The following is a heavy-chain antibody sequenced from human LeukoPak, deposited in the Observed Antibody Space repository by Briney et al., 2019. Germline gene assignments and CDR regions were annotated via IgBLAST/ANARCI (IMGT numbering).Heavy chain of an antibody. Sequence: PSETLSLTCTVSGGSISSYYWSWIRQPPGKGLEWIGYIYYSGSTNYNPSLKSRVTISVDTSKNQFSLKLSSVTAADTAVYYCASIEMATRYFDYWGQGTQVTVSS. J-gene: IGHJ4*02. CDR3: ASIEMATRYFDY. V-gene: IGHV4-59*01. CDR2: IYYSGST. CDR1: GGSISSYY. D-gene: IGHD5-24*01.